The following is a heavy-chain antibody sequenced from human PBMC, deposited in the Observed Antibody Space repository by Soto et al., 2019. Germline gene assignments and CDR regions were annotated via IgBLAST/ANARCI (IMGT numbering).Heavy chain of an antibody. D-gene: IGHD1-26*01. CDR2: MNPKSGDT. CDR3: ARGGYRVVGATVY. CDR1: GYTFTDYG. Sequence: QVQLVQSGAEVKMPGASVKVSCKASGYTFTDYGINWVRQATGQGLEWMGWMNPKSGDTVYAQKFQGRVSMTRATSISTAYMELNSLKSEDTAAYYCARGGYRVVGATVYWGQGTLVTVSS. J-gene: IGHJ4*02. V-gene: IGHV1-8*01.